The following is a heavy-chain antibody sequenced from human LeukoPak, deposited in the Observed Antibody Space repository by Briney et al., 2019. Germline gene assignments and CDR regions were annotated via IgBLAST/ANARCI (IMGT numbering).Heavy chain of an antibody. CDR1: GGSFSGYY. V-gene: IGHV4-34*01. J-gene: IGHJ4*02. CDR3: ARGTTRQWLVN. Sequence: SETLSLTCAVYGGSFSGYYWSWIRQPPGKGLEWIGEINHSGSTNYNPSLKSRVTISVDTSRNQFSLKLSSVTAADTAVYYCARGTTRQWLVNWGQGALVTVSS. D-gene: IGHD6-19*01. CDR2: INHSGST.